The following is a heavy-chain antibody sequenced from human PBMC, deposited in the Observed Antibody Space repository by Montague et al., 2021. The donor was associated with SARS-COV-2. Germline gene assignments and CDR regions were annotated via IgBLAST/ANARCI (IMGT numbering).Heavy chain of an antibody. V-gene: IGHV2-5*01. CDR3: AHRRLHTGSFDY. CDR1: GFSLSTTAVG. D-gene: IGHD1-26*01. CDR2: IYWNDDK. Sequence: PALVKPTQTLTLTCSFSGFSLSTTAVGVGWIRQPPGKALEWLALIYWNDDKRYSPSLKSRLTVTKDTSKNQVVLTVTNMDPVDTATYYCAHRRLHTGSFDYWGQGALVTVSS. J-gene: IGHJ4*02.